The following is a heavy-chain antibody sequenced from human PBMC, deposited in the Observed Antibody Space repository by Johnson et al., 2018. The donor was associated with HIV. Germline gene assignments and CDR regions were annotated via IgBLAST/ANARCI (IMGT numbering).Heavy chain of an antibody. Sequence: VQLVESGGGLVQPGGSLRLSCAASGFTFSSYWMHWVRQAPGKGLVWVSRINWNGDSTSYADSVKGRFTISRDNAKNSLYLQMNGLRAEDTAFYYCAREGHYDSRLGAFDIWGQGTMVTVSS. CDR2: INWNGDST. J-gene: IGHJ3*02. V-gene: IGHV3-74*01. CDR1: GFTFSSYW. D-gene: IGHD3-22*01. CDR3: AREGHYDSRLGAFDI.